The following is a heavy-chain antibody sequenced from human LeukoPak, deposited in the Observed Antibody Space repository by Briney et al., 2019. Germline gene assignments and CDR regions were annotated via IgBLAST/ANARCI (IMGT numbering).Heavy chain of an antibody. CDR3: AKRVSGGI. CDR2: ISGSGGST. D-gene: IGHD2-15*01. Sequence: HPGASLRLSRAASGFTFSSCAMSWVRQAPGKGLEWVSGISGSGGSTYYPDSVKGRFTISRDNSKNTLYLQMNSLRAEDTAVYYCAKRVSGGIWGQGTMVTVSS. CDR1: GFTFSSCA. J-gene: IGHJ3*02. V-gene: IGHV3-23*01.